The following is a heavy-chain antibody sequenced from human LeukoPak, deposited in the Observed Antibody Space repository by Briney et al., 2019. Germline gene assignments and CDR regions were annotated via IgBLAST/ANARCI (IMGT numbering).Heavy chain of an antibody. CDR2: IYYSGST. D-gene: IGHD5-24*01. V-gene: IGHV4-59*08. J-gene: IGHJ4*02. Sequence: SETLSLTCTVSGGSISSYYWSWIRQPPGKGLEWIGYIYYSGSTNYNPSLKSRVTISVDTSKNQFPLKLSSVTAADTAVYYCARSRKRWLQLGFDYWGQGTLVTVSS. CDR3: ARSRKRWLQLGFDY. CDR1: GGSISSYY.